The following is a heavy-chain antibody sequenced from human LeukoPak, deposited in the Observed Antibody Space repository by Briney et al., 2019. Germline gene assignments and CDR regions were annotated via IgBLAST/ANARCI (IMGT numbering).Heavy chain of an antibody. J-gene: IGHJ4*02. CDR1: GYTLTELS. CDR2: INTHNGAT. V-gene: IGHV1-2*03. CDR3: GRGPIGGLRKGFVI. Sequence: LGASVKVSCKVSGYTLTELSMHWVRQAPGQGLEWMGWINTHNGATNYAQHFQGRVTMTTDTAVTTAYMDLDGLISDDAAVYFCGRGPIGGLRKGFVIWGQGTLVTVSS. D-gene: IGHD1-26*01.